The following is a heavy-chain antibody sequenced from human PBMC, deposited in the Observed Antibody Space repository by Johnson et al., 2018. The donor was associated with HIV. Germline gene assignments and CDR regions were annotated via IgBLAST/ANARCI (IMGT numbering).Heavy chain of an antibody. CDR2: INWNGGST. V-gene: IGHV3-20*04. CDR1: GFTFDDYG. Sequence: VQLVESGGGVVQPGRSLRLSCAASGFTFDDYGMSWVRQAPGKGLEWVSGINWNGGSTGYADSVKGRFTISRDNSKNTLYVQMISLRAEETAVYYCAKERSTYYNFWSGSAGNDAFDIWGQGTMVTVSS. J-gene: IGHJ3*02. D-gene: IGHD3-3*01. CDR3: AKERSTYYNFWSGSAGNDAFDI.